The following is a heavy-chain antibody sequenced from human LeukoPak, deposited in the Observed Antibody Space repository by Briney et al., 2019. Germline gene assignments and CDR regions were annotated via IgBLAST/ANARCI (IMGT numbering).Heavy chain of an antibody. CDR1: GFSFNNYA. V-gene: IGHV3-7*01. CDR2: IKQDGSEK. D-gene: IGHD4-17*01. CDR3: ARDGDYGYYYYGMDV. Sequence: GGSLRLSCSASGFSFNNYAMSWVRQAPGKGLEWVANIKQDGSEKYYVDSVKGRFTISRDNAKNSLYLQMNSLRAEDTAVYYCARDGDYGYYYYGMDVWGQGTTVTVSS. J-gene: IGHJ6*02.